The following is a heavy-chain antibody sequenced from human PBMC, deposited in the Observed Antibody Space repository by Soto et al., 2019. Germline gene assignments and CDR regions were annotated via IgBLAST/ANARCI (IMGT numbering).Heavy chain of an antibody. V-gene: IGHV3-33*06. CDR1: GFTFYNYG. J-gene: IGHJ5*02. Sequence: QVQLVESGGGVVQPGRSLRLSCIASGFTFYNYGMHWVRQAPGKGLEWVAAIWPDGDIEHYPDSVKGRFTISRDNSRNTLYLQMNSLRAEDTAMYYCAKVGMVAATQMGLFDPWGQGTLVIVSS. CDR3: AKVGMVAATQMGLFDP. CDR2: IWPDGDIE. D-gene: IGHD1-26*01.